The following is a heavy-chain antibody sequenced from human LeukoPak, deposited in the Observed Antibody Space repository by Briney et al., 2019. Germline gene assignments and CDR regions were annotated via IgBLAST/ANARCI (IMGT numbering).Heavy chain of an antibody. V-gene: IGHV4-34*01. Sequence: PSETLSLTCAVYGGSFSSYYWSWIRQPPGKGLEWIGEINHSGSTNYNPSLKSRVTISVDRSKNQFSLKLSSVTAADTAVYYCARGTKPYCSTVDQWGQGTLVTVSS. CDR3: ARGTKPYCSTVDQ. D-gene: IGHD2-2*01. J-gene: IGHJ4*02. CDR1: GGSFSSYY. CDR2: INHSGST.